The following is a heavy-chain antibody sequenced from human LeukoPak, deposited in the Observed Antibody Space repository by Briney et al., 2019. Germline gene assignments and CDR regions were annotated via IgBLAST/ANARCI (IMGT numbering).Heavy chain of an antibody. CDR1: GDSISNYH. J-gene: IGHJ4*02. Sequence: SETLTLTCTVSGDSISNYHWSWIRQPPGKGLEWIGYVSYSGTASYNASLKSRVTISVDTSKSQFSLQLSSVTAADTAVYYCARGSRRGFDYWGQGTLVTVSS. D-gene: IGHD3-10*01. CDR3: ARGSRRGFDY. V-gene: IGHV4-59*12. CDR2: VSYSGTA.